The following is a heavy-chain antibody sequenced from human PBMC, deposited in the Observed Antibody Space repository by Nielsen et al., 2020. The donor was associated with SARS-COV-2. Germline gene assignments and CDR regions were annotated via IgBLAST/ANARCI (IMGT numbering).Heavy chain of an antibody. CDR3: ARHSMTTVTKYYFDY. Sequence: SETLSLTCTVSGGSISSYYWSWIRQPPGKGLEWIGYIYYSGSTNYNPSLKSRVTISLDTSKNQFSLKLSSVTAADTAVYYCARHSMTTVTKYYFDYWGQGTLVTVSS. J-gene: IGHJ4*02. CDR1: GGSISSYY. D-gene: IGHD4-17*01. CDR2: IYYSGST. V-gene: IGHV4-59*13.